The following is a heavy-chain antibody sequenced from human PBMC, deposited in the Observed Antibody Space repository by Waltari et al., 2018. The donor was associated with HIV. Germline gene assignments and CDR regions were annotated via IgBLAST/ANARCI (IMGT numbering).Heavy chain of an antibody. CDR2: IYTSGST. D-gene: IGHD3-10*01. CDR1: GGSISSYY. CDR3: ARGGDYYGSGSHHYYYYGMDV. V-gene: IGHV4-4*07. J-gene: IGHJ6*02. Sequence: VQLQESGPGLVKPSETLSLTCTVSGGSISSYYWSWIRQPAGKGLEWIGRIYTSGSTNYNPSLKSRVTMSVDTSKNQFSLKLSSVTAADTAVYYCARGGDYYGSGSHHYYYYGMDVWGQGTTVTVSS.